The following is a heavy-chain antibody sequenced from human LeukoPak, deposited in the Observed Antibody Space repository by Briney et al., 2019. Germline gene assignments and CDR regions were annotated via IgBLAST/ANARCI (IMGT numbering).Heavy chain of an antibody. V-gene: IGHV3-74*01. J-gene: IGHJ4*02. Sequence: GGSLRLSCAASGFTFSSYGMHWVRQAPGKGLEWVSRIKEDGSTTNYADSVKGRFTISRDNAKNTLYLQMNSLRAEDTAVYYCARNSRGGSYEDFWGQGTLVSVAS. CDR3: ARNSRGGSYEDF. D-gene: IGHD3-16*01. CDR2: IKEDGSTT. CDR1: GFTFSSYG.